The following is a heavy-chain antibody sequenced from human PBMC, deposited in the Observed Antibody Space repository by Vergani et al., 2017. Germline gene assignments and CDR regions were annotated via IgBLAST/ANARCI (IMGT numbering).Heavy chain of an antibody. D-gene: IGHD3-10*01. V-gene: IGHV3-66*01. CDR2: IYSGGST. CDR1: GFTFSDYY. J-gene: IGHJ6*02. CDR3: ATSSDGSGSYYYYGMDV. Sequence: VQLVESGGGLVKPGGSLRLSCAASGFTFSDYYMSWIRQAPGKGLEWVSVIYSGGSTYYADSVKGRFTISRDNSKNTLYLQMNSLRAEDTAVYYCATSSDGSGSYYYYGMDVWGQGTTVTVSS.